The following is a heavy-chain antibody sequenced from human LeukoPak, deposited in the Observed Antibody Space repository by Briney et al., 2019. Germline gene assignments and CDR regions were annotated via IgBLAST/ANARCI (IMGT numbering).Heavy chain of an antibody. J-gene: IGHJ3*02. Sequence: GGSLRLSCAASGFTFSNCGMHWVRQAPGKGLERVAFIRHDGSNKYYADSVKGRFTISRDNSKNTLYLQMNSLKPEDTTVYYCAKVREMVTKLDAFDIWGQGTMVTVSS. CDR2: IRHDGSNK. CDR1: GFTFSNCG. CDR3: AKVREMVTKLDAFDI. D-gene: IGHD5-24*01. V-gene: IGHV3-30*02.